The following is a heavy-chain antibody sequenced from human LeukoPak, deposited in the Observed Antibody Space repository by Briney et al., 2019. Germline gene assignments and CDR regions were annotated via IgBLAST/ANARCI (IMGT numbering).Heavy chain of an antibody. Sequence: GGSLRLSCAASGFTFSNYAMHWVRQAPGKGLEWVALISYDGSKYYADSVKGRFTISRDNSKNTLYLQVNRLRADDTAVYSCAREAQEYQLLYYYYVDVWGKGTTVTVSS. CDR1: GFTFSNYA. CDR2: ISYDGSK. D-gene: IGHD2-2*01. V-gene: IGHV3-30*04. J-gene: IGHJ6*03. CDR3: AREAQEYQLLYYYYVDV.